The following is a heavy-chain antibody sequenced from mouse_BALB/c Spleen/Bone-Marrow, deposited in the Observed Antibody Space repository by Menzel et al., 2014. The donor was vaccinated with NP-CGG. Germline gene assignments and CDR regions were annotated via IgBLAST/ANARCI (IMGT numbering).Heavy chain of an antibody. D-gene: IGHD1-1*01. J-gene: IGHJ3*01. V-gene: IGHV14-3*02. CDR1: GFNIKDTY. Sequence: VQLQQSGAELVKPGASVKSSCTASGFNIKDTYMHWVKQRPEQGLEWIGRIDPANGNTKYDPKFQGKATITADTSSNTAYLQLSSLTSEDTAVYYCASYYYGSSLFAYWGRGTLVTVSA. CDR3: ASYYYGSSLFAY. CDR2: IDPANGNT.